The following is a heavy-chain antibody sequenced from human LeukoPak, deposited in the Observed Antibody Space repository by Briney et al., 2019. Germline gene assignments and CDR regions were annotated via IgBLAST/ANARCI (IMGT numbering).Heavy chain of an antibody. J-gene: IGHJ4*02. CDR3: AKGMLTVVPAAAFDY. D-gene: IGHD2-2*01. Sequence: GGSLRLSCAASGFILGTHGMHWVRQAPGKGPEWVAGMWYDGSREDYADSVKGRFTISRDNSKNTLYLQMNSLRAEDTAVYYCAKGMLTVVPAAAFDYWGQGTLVTVSS. CDR1: GFILGTHG. CDR2: MWYDGSRE. V-gene: IGHV3-33*06.